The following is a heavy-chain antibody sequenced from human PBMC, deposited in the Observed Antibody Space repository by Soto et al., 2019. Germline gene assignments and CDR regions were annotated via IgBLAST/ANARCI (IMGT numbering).Heavy chain of an antibody. CDR3: ARDYSNGGFDI. J-gene: IGHJ3*02. V-gene: IGHV3-11*01. Sequence: QVQLVESGGGLVKAGASLRLSCAASGFTLRDFYMTWMRQTPGKGLECVSYISNSGSSMSYADSVKGRCTTSRDNAKNSLYLQMNSLRAEDTAVYYCARDYSNGGFDIWGQGTMVTVSS. CDR1: GFTLRDFY. CDR2: ISNSGSSM. D-gene: IGHD4-4*01.